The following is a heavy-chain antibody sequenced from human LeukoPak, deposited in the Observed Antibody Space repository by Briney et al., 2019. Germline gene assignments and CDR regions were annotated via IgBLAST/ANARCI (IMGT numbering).Heavy chain of an antibody. CDR3: AKDLSGYYYDSSGLFDY. CDR2: ISGSGGST. J-gene: IGHJ4*02. Sequence: GGSLRLSCTASGFTFGDYAMSWFRQAPGKGLEWVSAISGSGGSTYYADSVKGRFTISRDNSKNTLYLQMNSLRAEDTAVYYCAKDLSGYYYDSSGLFDYWGQGTLVTVSS. D-gene: IGHD3-22*01. CDR1: GFTFGDYA. V-gene: IGHV3-23*01.